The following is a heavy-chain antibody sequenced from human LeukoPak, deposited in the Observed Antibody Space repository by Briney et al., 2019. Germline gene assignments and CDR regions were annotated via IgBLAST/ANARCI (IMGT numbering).Heavy chain of an antibody. J-gene: IGHJ4*02. CDR2: ISSSSSYI. Sequence: GGSLRLSCAASGFTFSSYSMNWVRQAPGKGLEWVSSISSSSSYIYYADSVKGRFTISRDNAKNSLYLQMNSLGAEDTAVYYCASISLWLFDYWGQGTLVTVSS. CDR1: GFTFSSYS. V-gene: IGHV3-21*01. D-gene: IGHD5-18*01. CDR3: ASISLWLFDY.